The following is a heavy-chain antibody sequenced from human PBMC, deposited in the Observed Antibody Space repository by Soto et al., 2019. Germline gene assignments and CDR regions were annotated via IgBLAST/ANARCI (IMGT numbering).Heavy chain of an antibody. J-gene: IGHJ4*02. V-gene: IGHV3-23*01. CDR2: ISARGGSS. CDR1: GCSVNSYA. CDR3: AKGSIEYSASVDN. D-gene: IGHD5-12*01. Sequence: EVHLLESGGGLVQPGGSLRLSCAASGCSVNSYAMVWVRQAPGKGLEWVSVISARGGSSYFADSVKGRFTISRDNSKNVLSLEMNSLRAEDTAIYFCAKGSIEYSASVDNWGQGTLVLVSS.